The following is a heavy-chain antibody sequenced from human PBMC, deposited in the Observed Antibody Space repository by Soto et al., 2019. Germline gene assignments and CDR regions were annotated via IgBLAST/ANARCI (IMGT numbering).Heavy chain of an antibody. D-gene: IGHD1-7*01. J-gene: IGHJ4*02. CDR2: IYRTGST. V-gene: IGHV4-4*02. CDR3: ASRDPGTSVDY. Sequence: SETLSLTCAVSGGSFTSNNWWTWVRQPPGQGLEWIGEIYRTGSTNYNPSLKSRVTISLDKYENQFSLKVTSLTAADTAVYYCASRDPGTSVDYWGQGTLVTVSS. CDR1: GGSFTSNNW.